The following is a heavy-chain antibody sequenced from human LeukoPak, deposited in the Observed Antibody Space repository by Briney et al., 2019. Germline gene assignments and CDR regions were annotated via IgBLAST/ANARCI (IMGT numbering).Heavy chain of an antibody. D-gene: IGHD2-15*01. CDR3: ARLVMASVVVVAATPFFDY. J-gene: IGHJ4*02. V-gene: IGHV4-39*01. Sequence: SETLSLTCTVSGDSISSCSYYWGWIRQPPGKGLEWIGSIYYSGSTYYNPSLKSRVTISVDTSKNQFSLKLSSVTAADTAVYYCARLVMASVVVVAATPFFDYWGQGTLVTVSS. CDR1: GDSISSCSYY. CDR2: IYYSGST.